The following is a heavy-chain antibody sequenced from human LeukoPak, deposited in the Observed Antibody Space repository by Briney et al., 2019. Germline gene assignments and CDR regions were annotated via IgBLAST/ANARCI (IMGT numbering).Heavy chain of an antibody. CDR2: TRNTACSYTT. CDR1: GFSITDYY. V-gene: IGHV3-72*01. J-gene: IGHJ4*02. Sequence: GGSLRLSCAASGFSITDYYMGWFRQAPGKGREGVGRTRNTACSYTTESAASVRGRFTISRDDSKNSLSLHMNSLKSEDTAVYYCARDSGEMGLDYWGQGTLVTVSS. D-gene: IGHD3-10*01. CDR3: ARDSGEMGLDY.